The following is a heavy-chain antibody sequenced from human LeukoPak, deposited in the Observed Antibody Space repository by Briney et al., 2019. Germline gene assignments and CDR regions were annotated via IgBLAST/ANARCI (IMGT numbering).Heavy chain of an antibody. CDR2: ISPSGDIL. D-gene: IGHD3-10*02. CDR3: AELGITMIGGV. CDR1: GFTFSSHG. Sequence: PGGTLRLSCAASGFTFSSHGMNWVRQAPGKGLEWVSGISPSGDILYYADSVKGQFTISRDNAKNSLYLQMNSLRAEDTAVYYCAELGITMIGGVWGKGTTVTISS. J-gene: IGHJ6*04. V-gene: IGHV3-23*01.